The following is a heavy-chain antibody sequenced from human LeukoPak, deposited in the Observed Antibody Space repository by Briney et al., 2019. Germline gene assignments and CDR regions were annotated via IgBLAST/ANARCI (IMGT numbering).Heavy chain of an antibody. CDR1: GYAFTNYY. J-gene: IGHJ3*02. CDR3: ARGGSRSPRDAFDI. CDR2: INPSGGST. V-gene: IGHV1-46*01. D-gene: IGHD6-13*01. Sequence: ASVKVSCKPLGYAFTNYYMHWVRQAPGQGLEWMGIINPSGGSTSYAQKFQGRLTMTRDRSTTTVYMELSSLRSEDTAAYYCARGGSRSPRDAFDIWGQGTLVTVSS.